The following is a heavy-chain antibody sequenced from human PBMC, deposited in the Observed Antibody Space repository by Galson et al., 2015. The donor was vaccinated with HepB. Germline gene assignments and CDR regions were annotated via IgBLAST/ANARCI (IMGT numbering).Heavy chain of an antibody. D-gene: IGHD3-10*01. V-gene: IGHV1-3*01. CDR2: INAGKGDT. CDR3: ARGSRYGSGTYYIIPFDY. CDR1: GYSFTSAT. Sequence: QSGAEVKKPGASVKVSCKASGYSFTSATIHWLRQAPGQWLEWMGWINAGKGDTKYSQSFQGRVTITRDTSASTAYMELTSLRSEDAAVYYCARGSRYGSGTYYIIPFDYWGQGTLLTVSS. J-gene: IGHJ4*02.